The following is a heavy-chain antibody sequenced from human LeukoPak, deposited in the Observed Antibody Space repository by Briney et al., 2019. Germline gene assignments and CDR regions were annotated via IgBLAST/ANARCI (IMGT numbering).Heavy chain of an antibody. D-gene: IGHD3-3*01. CDR2: INYSGST. CDR1: GETFSGFY. J-gene: IGHJ5*02. CDR3: ARHRPGATIFGVVIEGSWFDP. Sequence: SETLSLTCAVYGETFSGFYWSWIRQPPGKGLEWIGEINYSGSTNYSPSLKSRVTISVDTSKNQFSLNLNSVTAADTAVYYCARHRPGATIFGVVIEGSWFDPWGQGTLVTVSS. V-gene: IGHV4-34*01.